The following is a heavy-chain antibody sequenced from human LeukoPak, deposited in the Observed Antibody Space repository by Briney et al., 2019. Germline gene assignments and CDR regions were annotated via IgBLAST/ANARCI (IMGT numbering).Heavy chain of an antibody. CDR3: AKGPFWSGYYTLGY. J-gene: IGHJ4*02. CDR2: ISYDGSNK. CDR1: GFTFSSYA. D-gene: IGHD3-3*01. V-gene: IGHV3-30-3*01. Sequence: GGSLRLSCAASGFTFSSYAMHWVRQAPGKGLEWVAVISYDGSNKYYADSVKGRFTISRDNSKNTLYLQMNSLRAEDTAVYYCAKGPFWSGYYTLGYWGQGTLVTVSS.